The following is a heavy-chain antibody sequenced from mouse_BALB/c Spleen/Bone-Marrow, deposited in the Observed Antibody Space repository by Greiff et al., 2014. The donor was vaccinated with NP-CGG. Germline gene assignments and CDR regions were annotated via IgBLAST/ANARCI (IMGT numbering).Heavy chain of an antibody. CDR3: ARGGGAYYGNYWFAY. D-gene: IGHD2-10*01. CDR1: GFTFSSYG. V-gene: IGHV5-6*02. Sequence: EVKLEESGGDLVKPGGSLKLSCAVSGFTFSSYGMSWVRQTPDKRLEWVAIISSGGSYTYYPDSVKGRFTISRDNAKNTLYLQMSILKSEDTAMYYCARGGGAYYGNYWFAYWGQGTLVTVSA. J-gene: IGHJ3*01. CDR2: ISSGGSYT.